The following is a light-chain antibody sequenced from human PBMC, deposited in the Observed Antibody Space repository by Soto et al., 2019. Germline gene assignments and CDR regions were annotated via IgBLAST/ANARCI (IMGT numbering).Light chain of an antibody. V-gene: IGLV2-14*01. CDR2: EVS. CDR1: SGDDGGYYY. Sequence: QSVLTQPASVSVSPGQSITISCTATSGDDGGYYYVSWDQHPPGTAPKLMSSEVSNRPSGVSNRLSGSSSGNTASPTISGLQAEDQADYFCSSYTAGGTIFGTGTKVTVL. J-gene: IGLJ1*01. CDR3: SSYTAGGTI.